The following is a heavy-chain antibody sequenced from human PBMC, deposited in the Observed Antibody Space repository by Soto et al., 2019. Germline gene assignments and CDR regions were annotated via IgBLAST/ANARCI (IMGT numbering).Heavy chain of an antibody. D-gene: IGHD2-2*01. V-gene: IGHV1-69*01. CDR1: GGTFSSYA. CDR3: ARSQGSSTSLEIYYSYYYGMDV. J-gene: IGHJ6*02. CDR2: IIPISDTT. Sequence: QVQLVQSGAEVKKPGSSVKVSCKASGGTFSSYAISWVRQAPGQGLEWMGGIIPISDTTNYAQKFQGRVTINADESTSTAYMELSSLRSEDTAVSYCARSQGSSTSLEIYYSYYYGMDVWGQGTTVTFSS.